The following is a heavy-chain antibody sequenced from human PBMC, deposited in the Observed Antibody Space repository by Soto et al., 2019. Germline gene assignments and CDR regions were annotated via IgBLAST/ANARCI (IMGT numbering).Heavy chain of an antibody. J-gene: IGHJ5*02. CDR1: GGSISSGDYY. CDR2: IYYSGST. CDR3: AGITIFGVVHNRFDP. D-gene: IGHD3-3*01. V-gene: IGHV4-30-4*01. Sequence: QVQLQESGPGLVKPSQTLSLTCTVSGGSISSGDYYWSWIRQPPGKGLEWIGYIYYSGSTYYNPSLKSRVTRSVDTSKNQFSLKLSSVTAADTAVYYCAGITIFGVVHNRFDPWGQGTLVAVSS.